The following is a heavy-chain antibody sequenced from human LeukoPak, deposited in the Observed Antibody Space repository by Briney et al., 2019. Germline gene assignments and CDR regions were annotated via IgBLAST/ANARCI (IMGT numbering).Heavy chain of an antibody. D-gene: IGHD2-15*01. CDR2: IYYSGST. Sequence: PAETLSLTCTVSGGSVSSGSYHWSWIRQPPGKGLEWIAYIYYSGSTRYSPSLKSRVAISVDTSNNQVSLKLSSVTAADTAVYYCARHGYCSGGSCYWDYWGQGTLVTVSS. CDR1: GGSVSSGSYH. CDR3: ARHGYCSGGSCYWDY. J-gene: IGHJ4*02. V-gene: IGHV4-61*01.